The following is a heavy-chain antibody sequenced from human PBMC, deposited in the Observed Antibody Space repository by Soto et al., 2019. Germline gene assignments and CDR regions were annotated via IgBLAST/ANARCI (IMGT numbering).Heavy chain of an antibody. D-gene: IGHD4-17*01. J-gene: IGHJ5*02. Sequence: QVQLQQSGPGLVKPSQTLSLTCAISGDSVSSNSAAWNWIRQSPSRGLEWLGRTYYRSKWYDDYAPSVKSRITINPDTSQNHFSLHLNSVTPEDTAVYYCARGYGDYVGWFDPWGQGTLVTVSS. V-gene: IGHV6-1*01. CDR1: GDSVSSNSAA. CDR3: ARGYGDYVGWFDP. CDR2: TYYRSKWYD.